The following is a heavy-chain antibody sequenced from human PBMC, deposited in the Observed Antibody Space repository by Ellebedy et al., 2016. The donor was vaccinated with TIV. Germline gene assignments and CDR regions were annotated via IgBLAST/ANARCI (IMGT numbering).Heavy chain of an antibody. CDR1: GYTFTSYA. V-gene: IGHV1-3*01. Sequence: AASVTVSCKASGYTFTSYAIHWVRQAPGQSLEWMGWINGGSGNPKYSQNFQGRVTITRDTSASTAYMELSSLRSEDTAVYYCARDLDDFWSGYDYYYGMDVWGQGTTVTVS. D-gene: IGHD3-3*01. CDR3: ARDLDDFWSGYDYYYGMDV. CDR2: INGGSGNP. J-gene: IGHJ6*02.